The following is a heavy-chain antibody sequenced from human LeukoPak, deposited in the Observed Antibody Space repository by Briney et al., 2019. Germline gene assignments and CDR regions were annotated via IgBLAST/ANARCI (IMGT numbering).Heavy chain of an antibody. CDR2: MYRHGST. V-gene: IGHV3-53*01. CDR1: GLTVSSNY. J-gene: IGHJ4*02. CDR3: ARGGRPDY. Sequence: GGSLRLSCAASGLTVSSNYMSWVRQAPGMGLEWVAVMYRHGSTYYADSVKGRFTISRDNSKNTLYLLLNSLRIEDTAIYYCARGGRPDYWGQGTLVTVSS. D-gene: IGHD3-10*01.